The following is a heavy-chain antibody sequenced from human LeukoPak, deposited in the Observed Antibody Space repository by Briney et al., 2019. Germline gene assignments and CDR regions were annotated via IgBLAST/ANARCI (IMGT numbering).Heavy chain of an antibody. CDR2: INPNSGGT. J-gene: IGHJ4*02. CDR3: ARDQHYYDSRGYYS. V-gene: IGHV1-2*02. D-gene: IGHD3-22*01. Sequence: ASVKVSCKASGYTFTGYYMHWVRQAPGLGLEWMGWINPNSGGTNYAQKFQGRVTMTRDTSISTAYMELSRLRSDDTAVYYCARDQHYYDSRGYYSWGQGTLVTVSS. CDR1: GYTFTGYY.